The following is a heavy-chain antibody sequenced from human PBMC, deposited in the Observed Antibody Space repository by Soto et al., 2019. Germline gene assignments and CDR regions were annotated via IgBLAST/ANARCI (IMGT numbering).Heavy chain of an antibody. Sequence: ASVKVSCKASGYTFTSHYMHWVRQAPGQGLEWMGIINPSGGSTSYAQKFQGRVTMTRDTSTSTVYMELSSLRSEDTAVYYCARDKPAATSSGMFDYWGQGTLVTVSS. D-gene: IGHD2-2*01. CDR3: ARDKPAATSSGMFDY. CDR1: GYTFTSHY. V-gene: IGHV1-46*01. CDR2: INPSGGST. J-gene: IGHJ4*02.